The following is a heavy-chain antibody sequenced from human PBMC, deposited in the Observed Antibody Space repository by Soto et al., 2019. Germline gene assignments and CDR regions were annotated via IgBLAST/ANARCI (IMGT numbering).Heavy chain of an antibody. V-gene: IGHV1-18*01. J-gene: IGHJ1*01. Sequence: ASVKVSCKASGYTFTSYGISWVRQAPGQGLEWMGWISTYNGNTKYAQKLQGRVTMTTDTSTSTAYMELRSLRSDDTAVFYCAREMVRGVGSADWGQGTLVTVSS. CDR1: GYTFTSYG. CDR3: AREMVRGVGSAD. D-gene: IGHD3-10*01. CDR2: ISTYNGNT.